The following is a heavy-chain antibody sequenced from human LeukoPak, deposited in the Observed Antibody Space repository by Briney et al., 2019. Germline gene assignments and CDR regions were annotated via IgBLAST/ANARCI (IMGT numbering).Heavy chain of an antibody. CDR1: GYTFTNYD. CDR3: ARGGGDGYNFIPY. V-gene: IGHV1-8*03. J-gene: IGHJ4*02. D-gene: IGHD5-24*01. Sequence: ASVTVSCTASGYTFTNYDINWVRQATGQGLEWMGWMNPNSGNTGYAQKFQGRVTITRNTSISTAYMELSSLRSEDTAVYYCARGGGDGYNFIPYWGQGTLVTVSS. CDR2: MNPNSGNT.